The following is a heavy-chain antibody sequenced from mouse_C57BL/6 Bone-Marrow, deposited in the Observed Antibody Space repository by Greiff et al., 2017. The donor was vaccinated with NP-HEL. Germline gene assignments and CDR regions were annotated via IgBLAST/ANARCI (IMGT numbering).Heavy chain of an antibody. D-gene: IGHD2-4*01. J-gene: IGHJ2*01. V-gene: IGHV3-6*01. Sequence: DVKLQESGPGLVKPSQSLSLTCSVTGYSITSGYYWNWIRQFPGNKLEWMGYISYDGSNNYNPSLKNRIPITRDTSKNQFFLKLNSVTTEDTATYYCARTYEYDVYYFDYWGQGTTLTVSS. CDR3: ARTYEYDVYYFDY. CDR1: GYSITSGYY. CDR2: ISYDGSN.